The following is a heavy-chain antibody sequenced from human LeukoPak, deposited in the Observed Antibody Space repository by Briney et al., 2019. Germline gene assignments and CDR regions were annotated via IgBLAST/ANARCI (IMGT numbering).Heavy chain of an antibody. J-gene: IGHJ4*02. CDR1: GYTFTGYY. D-gene: IGHD3-22*01. CDR2: ISAYNGNT. CDR3: ARGYYYDSSGYYHADY. Sequence: ASVKVSCKASGYTFTGYYMHWVRQAPGQGLEWMGWISAYNGNTNYAQNLQGRVTMTTDTSTSTAYMELRSLRSDDTAVYYCARGYYYDSSGYYHADYWGQGTLVTVSS. V-gene: IGHV1-18*04.